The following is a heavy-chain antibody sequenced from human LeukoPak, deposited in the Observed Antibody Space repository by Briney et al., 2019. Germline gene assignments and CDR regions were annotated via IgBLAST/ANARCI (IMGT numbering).Heavy chain of an antibody. V-gene: IGHV3-30-3*01. CDR1: GFTFSSYA. CDR3: ASGLPRYCSGGSCLAFDY. CDR2: ISYDGSNK. Sequence: PGRSLRLSCAASGFTFSSYAMHWVRQAPGKGLEWVAVISYDGSNKYYADSVKGRFTISRDNSKNTLYMQMNRLRAEDTAVYYCASGLPRYCSGGSCLAFDYWGQGNLVTVSS. D-gene: IGHD2-15*01. J-gene: IGHJ4*02.